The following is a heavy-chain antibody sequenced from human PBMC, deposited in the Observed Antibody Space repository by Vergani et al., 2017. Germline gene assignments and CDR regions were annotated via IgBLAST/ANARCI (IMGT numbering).Heavy chain of an antibody. Sequence: QVQLVESGGGVVQPGRSLRLSCAASGFTFSSYAMHWVRQAPGKGLEWVAVIWYDGSNKYYADSVKGRFTISRDNSKNTLYLQMNSLRAEDTAVYYCARDLSAYCGGDCYPEYFQHWGQGTLVTVSS. CDR3: ARDLSAYCGGDCYPEYFQH. D-gene: IGHD2-21*02. CDR1: GFTFSSYA. V-gene: IGHV3-33*08. CDR2: IWYDGSNK. J-gene: IGHJ1*01.